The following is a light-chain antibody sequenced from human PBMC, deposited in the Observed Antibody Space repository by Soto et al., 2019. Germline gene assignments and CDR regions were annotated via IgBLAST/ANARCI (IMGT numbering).Light chain of an antibody. CDR2: KNN. CDR3: AATDDILSGWV. Sequence: QSVLTQPPSASGTPGQRVTISCSGSTSNIGSSYVYWYQHLPGTAPKLLIYKNNQRPSGVPDRFSGSKSGTSASRAFSGLRSEDEADYYCAATDDILSGWVFGGGTQLTVL. CDR1: TSNIGSSY. V-gene: IGLV1-47*01. J-gene: IGLJ3*02.